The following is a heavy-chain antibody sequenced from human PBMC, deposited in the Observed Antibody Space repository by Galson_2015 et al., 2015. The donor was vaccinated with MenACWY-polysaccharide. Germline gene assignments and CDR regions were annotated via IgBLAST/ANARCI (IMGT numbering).Heavy chain of an antibody. D-gene: IGHD2-2*01. CDR3: ARDRGLRSSTSPNYYGMDV. CDR1: GFTFSSYG. Sequence: SLRLSCAASGFTFSSYGMHWVRQAPGKGLEWVAVIWYDGSNKYYADSVKGRFTISRDNSKNTLYLQMNSLRAEDTAVYYCARDRGLRSSTSPNYYGMDVWGQGTTVTVSS. CDR2: IWYDGSNK. J-gene: IGHJ6*02. V-gene: IGHV3-33*01.